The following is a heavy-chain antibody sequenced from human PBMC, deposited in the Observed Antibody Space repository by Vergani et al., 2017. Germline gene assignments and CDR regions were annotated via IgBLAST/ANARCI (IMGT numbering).Heavy chain of an antibody. CDR2: IYYSGST. Sequence: QLQLQESGPGLVKPSETLSLTCTVSGGSISSSSYYWGWIRQPPGKGLAWIGSIYYSGSTYYNPSLKSRVTISVDTSKNQFSLKLSSVTAADTAVYYCARHEVVVIQTHFDYWGQGTLVTVSS. CDR1: GGSISSSSYY. D-gene: IGHD3-22*01. CDR3: ARHEVVVIQTHFDY. J-gene: IGHJ4*02. V-gene: IGHV4-39*01.